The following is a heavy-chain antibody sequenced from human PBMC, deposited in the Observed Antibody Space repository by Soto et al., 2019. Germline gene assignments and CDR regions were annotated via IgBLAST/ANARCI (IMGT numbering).Heavy chain of an antibody. Sequence: QVQLQQWGAGLLKPSETLSLTCAVYGGSFSGYYWSWIRQPPGKGLEWIGEINHSGSTNYNPSLKSRVTISVDKSKNQFSLKLSSVTAADTAVYYCARRESVYSSSWYTYWGQGTLVTVSS. D-gene: IGHD6-13*01. V-gene: IGHV4-34*01. CDR2: INHSGST. CDR3: ARRESVYSSSWYTY. J-gene: IGHJ4*02. CDR1: GGSFSGYY.